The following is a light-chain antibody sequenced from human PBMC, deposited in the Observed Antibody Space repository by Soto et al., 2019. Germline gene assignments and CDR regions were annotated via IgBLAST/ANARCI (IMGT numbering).Light chain of an antibody. CDR1: QSVTSN. V-gene: IGKV3-20*01. J-gene: IGKJ1*01. CDR2: GAS. CDR3: QQYGSSPTT. Sequence: EIVMTQSPATLSVSPGERATLSCRASQSVTSNLAWYQQKPCQAPRLLIYGASTRATGIPDRFSGSGSGTDFTLTISRLEPEDFAVYYCQQYGSSPTTFGQGTKVDIK.